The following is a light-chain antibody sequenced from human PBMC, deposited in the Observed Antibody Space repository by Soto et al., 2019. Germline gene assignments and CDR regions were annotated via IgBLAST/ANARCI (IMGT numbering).Light chain of an antibody. CDR2: DAF. Sequence: EIVFTQSPGTLSLSPGERATLSCRASQSVSSYLAWYQQKPGQAPRLLIYDAFNRATGIPARFSGSGSGTDFTLTISSLXPEDFAVYYCQQRSNWPPWTFGQGTKVDIK. V-gene: IGKV3-11*01. CDR1: QSVSSY. CDR3: QQRSNWPPWT. J-gene: IGKJ1*01.